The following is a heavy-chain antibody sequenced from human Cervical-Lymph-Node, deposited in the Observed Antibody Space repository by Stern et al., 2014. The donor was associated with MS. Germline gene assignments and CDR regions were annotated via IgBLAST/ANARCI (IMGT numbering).Heavy chain of an antibody. CDR3: ARRDPGVRDYYYYYALDV. CDR1: GFTFSDYY. Sequence: VQLEESGGGLVKPGGSLRLSCAGSGFTFSDYYMTWMRQAPGKGLAWISYISSSGSTRFYAESVKGRFTVSRDNAKNSLFLQMNSLRVEDTAVYYCARRDPGVRDYYYYYALDVWGQGTTVTVSS. V-gene: IGHV3-11*01. J-gene: IGHJ6*02. D-gene: IGHD4/OR15-4a*01. CDR2: ISSSGSTR.